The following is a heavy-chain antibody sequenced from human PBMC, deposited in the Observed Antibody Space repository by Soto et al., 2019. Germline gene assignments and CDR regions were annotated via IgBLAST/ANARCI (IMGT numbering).Heavy chain of an antibody. CDR3: ARLLHYDILTGYLLPFDP. CDR1: GYSFTSYW. Sequence: GESLKISCKGSGYSFTSYWIGWVRQMPGKGLEWMGIIYPGDSDTRYSPSFQGQVTISADKSISTAYLQWSSLKASDTAMYYCARLLHYDILTGYLLPFDPWGQGTLVTVSS. D-gene: IGHD3-9*01. CDR2: IYPGDSDT. V-gene: IGHV5-51*01. J-gene: IGHJ5*02.